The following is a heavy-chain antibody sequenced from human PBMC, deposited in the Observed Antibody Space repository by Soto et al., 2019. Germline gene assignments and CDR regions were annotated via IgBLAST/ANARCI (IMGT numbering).Heavy chain of an antibody. Sequence: PSDTLSHTCTVPGGSINSYYWGWSRQPPGKGTEWIGPVYHSGSTHYNPSLESRVTISLDTSKNQFYLKLHSVTAADTAVYFCANRPPDGIWVGVFDVWSPRTLVTVSS. J-gene: IGHJ4*02. CDR3: ANRPPDGIWVGVFDV. D-gene: IGHD3-16*01. V-gene: IGHV4-59*07. CDR1: GGSINSYY. CDR2: VYHSGST.